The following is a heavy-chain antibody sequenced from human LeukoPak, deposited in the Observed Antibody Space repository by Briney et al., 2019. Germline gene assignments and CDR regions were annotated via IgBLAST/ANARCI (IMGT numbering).Heavy chain of an antibody. CDR2: INHSGST. CDR1: GGSFSGYY. D-gene: IGHD3-3*02. Sequence: SETLSLTCAVYGGSFSGYYWSWIRQPPGKGLEWIGEINHSGSTNYNPSLKSRVTISVDTSKNQFSLKLSSVTAADTAVYYCATHVGSGYCYMDVWGKGTTVTVS. V-gene: IGHV4-34*01. J-gene: IGHJ6*03. CDR3: ATHVGSGYCYMDV.